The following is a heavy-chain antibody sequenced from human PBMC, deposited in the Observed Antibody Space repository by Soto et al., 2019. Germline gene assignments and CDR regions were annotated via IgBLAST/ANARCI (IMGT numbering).Heavy chain of an antibody. J-gene: IGHJ5*02. CDR2: INRRGEST. Sequence: GGSLRLSCVSSGFTFINYAMSWVRQAPGKGLEWVSTINRRGESTYYTDSVKGRFTISRDNSKNTLYLQMNSLRAEDTAVYYCAKSTRYFDWYEVWGQGTLVTVSS. D-gene: IGHD3-9*01. CDR3: AKSTRYFDWYEV. V-gene: IGHV3-23*01. CDR1: GFTFINYA.